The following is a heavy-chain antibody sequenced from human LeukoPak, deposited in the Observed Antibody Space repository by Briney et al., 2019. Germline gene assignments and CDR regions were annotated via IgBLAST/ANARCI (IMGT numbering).Heavy chain of an antibody. Sequence: SETLSLTCTVSGGSISTYYWSWIRQPPGKGLEWIGSFHHSGRTYYNPSLKSRVTMSLDSSKNQFSLKLRSVTAAETAVYYCARDLLYDSTGYYHFDYWGQGTLVTVSS. CDR1: GGSISTYY. D-gene: IGHD3-22*01. CDR2: FHHSGRT. CDR3: ARDLLYDSTGYYHFDY. V-gene: IGHV4-59*12. J-gene: IGHJ4*02.